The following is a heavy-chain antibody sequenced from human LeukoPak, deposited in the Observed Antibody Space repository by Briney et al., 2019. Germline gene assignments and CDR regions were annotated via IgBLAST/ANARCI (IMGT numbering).Heavy chain of an antibody. D-gene: IGHD3-16*02. Sequence: GGSLRLSCAASGFTFSSYGMHWVRQAPGKGLEWVAVISYDGSNKYYADSVKGRFTISRDNSKNTLYLQMNSLRAEDTAVYYCAKEDRMITFGGVIVIDYWGQGTLVTVSS. V-gene: IGHV3-30*18. J-gene: IGHJ4*02. CDR1: GFTFSSYG. CDR2: ISYDGSNK. CDR3: AKEDRMITFGGVIVIDY.